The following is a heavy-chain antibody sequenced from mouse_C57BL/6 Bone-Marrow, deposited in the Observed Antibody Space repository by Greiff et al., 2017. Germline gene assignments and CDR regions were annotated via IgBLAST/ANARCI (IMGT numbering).Heavy chain of an antibody. CDR2: IYPGSGST. J-gene: IGHJ2*01. V-gene: IGHV1-55*01. CDR3: ARYGAYGNYEAY. Sequence: QVQLQQPGAELVKPGASVKMSCKASGYTFTSYWITWVKQRPGQGLEWIGDIYPGSGSTNYNEKFKSKATRTVDTSSSTAYMQLSSLTSEDSAVYYCARYGAYGNYEAYWGQGTTLTVSS. CDR1: GYTFTSYW. D-gene: IGHD2-1*01.